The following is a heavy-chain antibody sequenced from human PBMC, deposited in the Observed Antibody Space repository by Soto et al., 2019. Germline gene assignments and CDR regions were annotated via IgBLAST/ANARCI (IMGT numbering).Heavy chain of an antibody. D-gene: IGHD4-17*01. CDR2: INSDGSGT. J-gene: IGHJ6*02. V-gene: IGHV3-74*01. CDR1: GFTFSSYW. CDR3: ARGTTVALDGMDV. Sequence: EVQLVESGGGLVQPGGSLRLSCAASGFTFSSYWMHWVRQAPGKGLVWVSRINSDGSGTSYADSVKGRFTISRDNAKNTLYLQMNSLRAEDTAVYYCARGTTVALDGMDVWGQGTTVTVSS.